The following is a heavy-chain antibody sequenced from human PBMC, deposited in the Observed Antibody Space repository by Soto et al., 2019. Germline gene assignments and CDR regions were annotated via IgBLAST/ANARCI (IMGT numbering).Heavy chain of an antibody. D-gene: IGHD2-8*02. J-gene: IGHJ4*02. Sequence: QVQLVESGGRVVQPGRSLRLSCAVSGFTVSSYGMNWVRQAPGKGLEWVAVISRDGGTKFYVDSVKGRFTISKDNSRNTLFLEMDSLRSDDMAVYYCTGEVASGYWGQGTLVTVSS. CDR1: GFTVSSYG. CDR3: TGEVASGY. V-gene: IGHV3-30*03. CDR2: ISRDGGTK.